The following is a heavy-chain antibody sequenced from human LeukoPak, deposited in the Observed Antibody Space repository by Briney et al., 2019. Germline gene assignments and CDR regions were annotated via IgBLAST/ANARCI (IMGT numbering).Heavy chain of an antibody. J-gene: IGHJ4*02. D-gene: IGHD5-12*01. CDR3: AKDQGYSGYDPLDY. V-gene: IGHV3-23*01. CDR1: GFTFSSYA. CDR2: ISGSGGRT. Sequence: GGSLRLSCAASGFTFSSYAMTWVRQAPGKGLEWVSAISGSGGRTYYVDSVKGRFTISRDNSKNTLYLQMNSLRAEDTAVYYCAKDQGYSGYDPLDYWGQGTLVTVSS.